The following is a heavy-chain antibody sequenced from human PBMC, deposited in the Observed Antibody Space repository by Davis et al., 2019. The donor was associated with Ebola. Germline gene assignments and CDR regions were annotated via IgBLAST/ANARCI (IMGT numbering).Heavy chain of an antibody. D-gene: IGHD6-13*01. Sequence: PGGSLRLSCAASGFTFSSYSMNWVRQAPGKGLEWVSSISSSSSYIYYADSVKGRFTISRDNAKNSLYLQMNSLRAEDTAVYYCARLMGSWGSSWFDPWGQGTLVTVSS. V-gene: IGHV3-21*01. CDR3: ARLMGSWGSSWFDP. J-gene: IGHJ5*02. CDR1: GFTFSSYS. CDR2: ISSSSSYI.